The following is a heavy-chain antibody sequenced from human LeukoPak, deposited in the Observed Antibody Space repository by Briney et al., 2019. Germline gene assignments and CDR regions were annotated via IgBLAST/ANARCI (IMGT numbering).Heavy chain of an antibody. Sequence: ASVKVSCKVSGYTLTELSMHWVRQAPGKGLEWMGGFDPEDGETIYAQKFQDRVTMTRDTFISAAYMELNNVRSEDTAVYYCVRGPPNWGFDYWGQGTLVTVSS. D-gene: IGHD7-27*01. CDR1: GYTLTELS. CDR3: VRGPPNWGFDY. CDR2: FDPEDGET. V-gene: IGHV1-24*01. J-gene: IGHJ4*02.